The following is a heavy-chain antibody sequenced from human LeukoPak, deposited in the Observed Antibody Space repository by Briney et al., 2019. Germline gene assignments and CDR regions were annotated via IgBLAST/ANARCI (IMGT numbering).Heavy chain of an antibody. CDR2: INPNSGGT. Sequence: ASVKVFCKASGYTFTGYYMHWMRQAPGQGLEWMGRINPNSGGTNYAQKFQGRVTMTRDTSISTAYMELSRLRSDDTAVYYCATTTAMALNYYYYYMDVWGKGTTVTVSS. J-gene: IGHJ6*03. CDR1: GYTFTGYY. V-gene: IGHV1-2*06. D-gene: IGHD5-18*01. CDR3: ATTTAMALNYYYYYMDV.